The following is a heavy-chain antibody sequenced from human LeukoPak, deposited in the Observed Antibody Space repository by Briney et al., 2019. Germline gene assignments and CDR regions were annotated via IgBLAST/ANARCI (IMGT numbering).Heavy chain of an antibody. J-gene: IGHJ4*02. D-gene: IGHD4-17*01. CDR2: ISYDGSNQ. CDR1: GFTFSNYG. V-gene: IGHV3-30*18. CDR3: AKVPWTTAIRGAFDY. Sequence: GGSLRLSCAASGFTFSNYGMHWVRQAPGKGLEWVAAISYDGSNQYYADSVKGRFTISRDNSRNTLFLQVNSLRAEDTAVYYCAKVPWTTAIRGAFDYWGQGTLVTVSS.